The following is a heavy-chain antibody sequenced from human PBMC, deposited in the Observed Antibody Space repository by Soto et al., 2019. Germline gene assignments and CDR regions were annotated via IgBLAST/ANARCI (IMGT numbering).Heavy chain of an antibody. Sequence: TSETLCLTCTVSGASITFGGDSWSWIRQTPGKGLEWIGYINHLETTFYNPSFESRLTLSIDRAKNQFSLKLHSMSAADRAVYFCAGGGGSDSFDYWGQGIMVTV. D-gene: IGHD1-26*01. CDR1: GASITFGGDS. CDR3: AGGGGSDSFDY. J-gene: IGHJ4*02. CDR2: INHLETT. V-gene: IGHV4-30-2*01.